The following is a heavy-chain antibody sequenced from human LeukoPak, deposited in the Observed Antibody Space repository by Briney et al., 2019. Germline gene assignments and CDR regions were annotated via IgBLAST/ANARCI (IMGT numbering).Heavy chain of an antibody. J-gene: IGHJ4*02. Sequence: ASVKVSCKASGYTFTSYDINWVRQATGQGLEWLGWMNPNSGNTGYAQKFQGRVTITRNTSISTAYMELSSLRSEDTAVYYCATDLTMVRGTPQFDYWGQGTLVTVSS. V-gene: IGHV1-8*03. CDR2: MNPNSGNT. CDR3: ATDLTMVRGTPQFDY. CDR1: GYTFTSYD. D-gene: IGHD3-10*01.